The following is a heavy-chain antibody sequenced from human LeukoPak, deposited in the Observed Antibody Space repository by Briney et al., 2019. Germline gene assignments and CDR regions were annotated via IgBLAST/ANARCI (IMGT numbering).Heavy chain of an antibody. Sequence: SETLSLTCTVSGGSISSYYWSWIRQPPGKGLEWIGYIYYSGSTNYNPSLKSRVTISVDTSKNQFSLKLSPVTAADTAVYYCARVLDSSGYYMGFDYWGQGTLVTVSS. CDR2: IYYSGST. V-gene: IGHV4-59*01. CDR1: GGSISSYY. D-gene: IGHD3-22*01. CDR3: ARVLDSSGYYMGFDY. J-gene: IGHJ4*02.